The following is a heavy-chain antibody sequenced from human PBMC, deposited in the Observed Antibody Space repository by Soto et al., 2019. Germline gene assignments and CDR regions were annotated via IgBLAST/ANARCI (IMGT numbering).Heavy chain of an antibody. D-gene: IGHD6-13*01. Sequence: PGGSLRLSCAASGFTFSSYRMNWVRQAPGKGLEWVSSISSSSSYIYYADSVKGRFTISRDNAKNSLYLQMNSLRAEDTAVYYCARGVYVAAARTGGMDVWGQGTTVTVSS. CDR2: ISSSSSYI. J-gene: IGHJ6*02. CDR3: ARGVYVAAARTGGMDV. V-gene: IGHV3-21*01. CDR1: GFTFSSYR.